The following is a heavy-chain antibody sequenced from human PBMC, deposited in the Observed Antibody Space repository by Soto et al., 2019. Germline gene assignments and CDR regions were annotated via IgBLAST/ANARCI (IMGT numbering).Heavy chain of an antibody. V-gene: IGHV1-18*01. D-gene: IGHD3-10*01. CDR2: ISSYTGDR. J-gene: IGHJ4*02. CDR3: ARHTGMIRGVIVDY. CDR1: GYTLINYG. Sequence: QVQLVQSGAEVKKPGASVKVSCKASGYTLINYGISWVRQAPGQWLGWMGWISSYTGDRDYAQRLQGRVTVTTDISPINVYLELRSLRSDDTAVYSCARHTGMIRGVIVDYWGQGTLVTVPS.